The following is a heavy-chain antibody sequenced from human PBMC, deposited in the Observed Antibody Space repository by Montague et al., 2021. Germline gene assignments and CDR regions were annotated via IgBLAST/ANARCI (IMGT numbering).Heavy chain of an antibody. CDR1: GFTFRTYG. CDR3: ARDSYSSGWYSAEYFQH. Sequence: SLRLSCAASGFTFRTYGMNWVRQAPGKGLEWVSYITGSSSSIYYADSVRGRFTISRDNPKNSLYLQMNNLRDEDTAVYYCARDSYSSGWYSAEYFQHWDQGTLVTVSS. D-gene: IGHD6-19*01. CDR2: ITGSSSSI. J-gene: IGHJ1*01. V-gene: IGHV3-48*02.